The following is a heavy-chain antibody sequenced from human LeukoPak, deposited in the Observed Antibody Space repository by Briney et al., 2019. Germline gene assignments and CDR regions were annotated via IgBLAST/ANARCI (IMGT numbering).Heavy chain of an antibody. D-gene: IGHD2-2*01. CDR2: IYYSGST. CDR1: GGSLSSTTYY. CDR3: ARHWDIVVVPAAAADY. V-gene: IGHV4-39*01. Sequence: SETLSLTCTVSGGSLSSTTYYWGWIRQPPGKGLEWIGSIYYSGSTCYNPSLKSRVTISVDTSKNQFSLKLSSVTAADTAVYYCARHWDIVVVPAAAADYWGQGTLVTVSS. J-gene: IGHJ4*02.